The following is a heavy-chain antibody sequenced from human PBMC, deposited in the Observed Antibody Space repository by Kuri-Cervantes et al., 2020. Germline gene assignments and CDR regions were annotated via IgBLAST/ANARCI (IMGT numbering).Heavy chain of an antibody. V-gene: IGHV3-7*01. CDR3: ARLSSNAGKDH. J-gene: IGHJ4*02. CDR2: IKQDGSEK. D-gene: IGHD2-2*01. Sequence: GGSLRLSCAASGFTFSSYGMHWVRQAPGKGLEWVANIKQDGSEKYYVDSVKGRFTISRDNAKNMLYLQMNSLRADDTAVYYCARLSSNAGKDHWGPGALVTVSS. CDR1: GFTFSSYG.